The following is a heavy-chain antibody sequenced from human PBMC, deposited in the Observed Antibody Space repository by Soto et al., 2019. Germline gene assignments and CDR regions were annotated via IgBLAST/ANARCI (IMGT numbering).Heavy chain of an antibody. CDR1: GGSISSGGYY. CDR3: ARKDSGYGDYMDV. V-gene: IGHV4-31*03. D-gene: IGHD5-12*01. Sequence: QVQLQESGPGLVKPSQTLSLTCTVSGGSISSGGYYWSWIRQHPGKGLEWIGYIYYSGRTYYNPSLKSRVTMSVDTSENQFSLRLSSVTAADTAVYYCARKDSGYGDYMDVWGKGTTVTVSS. J-gene: IGHJ6*03. CDR2: IYYSGRT.